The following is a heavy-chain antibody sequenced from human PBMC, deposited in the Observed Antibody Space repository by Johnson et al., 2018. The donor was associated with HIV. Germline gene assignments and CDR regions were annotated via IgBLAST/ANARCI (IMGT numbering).Heavy chain of an antibody. CDR1: GFTFDDYG. D-gene: IGHD3-22*01. V-gene: IGHV3-30*02. Sequence: VQLVESGGGVVRPGGSLRVSCAASGFTFDDYGMSWVRQAPGKGLEWVAFIRYDGSNKYYADSVKGRFTISRDNSRNTMYLQMNSLRAEDTAVYYCAKERGYDSSGYNRWYVPDAFDIWGQGTMVTVSS. J-gene: IGHJ3*02. CDR3: AKERGYDSSGYNRWYVPDAFDI. CDR2: IRYDGSNK.